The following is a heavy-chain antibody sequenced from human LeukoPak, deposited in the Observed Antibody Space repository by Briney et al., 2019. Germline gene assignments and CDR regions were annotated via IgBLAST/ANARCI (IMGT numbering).Heavy chain of an antibody. CDR1: GYTFTAHY. Sequence: ASVNVSCKTSGYTFTAHYMHGVRQAPGRGPEWMGWINPNNGGTNYARNFQGRVTMTRDTSSSTAYMEVNRLTHDCATQRGTRTMVPFDNWGQGTSVFVSS. V-gene: IGHV1-2*02. CDR2: INPNNGGT. D-gene: IGHD1-14*01. CDR3: RTMVPFDN. J-gene: IGHJ4*02.